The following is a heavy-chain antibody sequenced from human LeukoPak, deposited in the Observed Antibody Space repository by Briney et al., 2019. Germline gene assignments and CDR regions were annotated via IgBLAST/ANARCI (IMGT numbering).Heavy chain of an antibody. V-gene: IGHV4-59*08. J-gene: IGHJ4*02. CDR1: GGCISSYY. D-gene: IGHD5-12*01. Sequence: SETLSLTCTVSGGCISSYYWSWVREPPGKGREWIGYIYYGGSTNYNPSPKSRVTISVDPSKNQFSLKLSSVTAAYTSVYYCARLRRIYGGYSLFDYWGQGTLVTVSS. CDR2: IYYGGST. CDR3: ARLRRIYGGYSLFDY.